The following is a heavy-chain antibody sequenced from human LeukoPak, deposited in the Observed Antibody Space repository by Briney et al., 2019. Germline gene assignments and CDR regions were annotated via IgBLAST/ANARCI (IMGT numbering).Heavy chain of an antibody. J-gene: IGHJ4*02. D-gene: IGHD3-22*01. CDR3: AKSPGGYSDY. CDR1: GFTFSSYA. V-gene: IGHV3-23*01. CDR2: ISGSGGST. Sequence: PGGSLRLSCAAPGFTFSSYAMSWVRQAPGKGLEWVSAISGSGGSTYYADSVKGRFTISRDDSKNTLYLQMNSLRAEDTAVYYCAKSPGGYSDYWGQGTLVTVSS.